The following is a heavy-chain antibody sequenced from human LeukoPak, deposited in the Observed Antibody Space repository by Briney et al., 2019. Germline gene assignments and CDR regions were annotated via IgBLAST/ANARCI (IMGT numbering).Heavy chain of an antibody. V-gene: IGHV4-59*08. CDR1: GGSISSYY. D-gene: IGHD6-19*01. CDR2: IYYSGST. J-gene: IGHJ5*02. CDR3: SRLHNGWPTTGGWFDP. Sequence: SETLSLTCTVSGGSISSYYWSWLRQPPGKGLEWIGYIYYSGSTNYNPSLKSRVTISVDTSKNQFSLKLSSVTAAATAVYYCSRLHNGWPTTGGWFDPWGQGTLVTVSS.